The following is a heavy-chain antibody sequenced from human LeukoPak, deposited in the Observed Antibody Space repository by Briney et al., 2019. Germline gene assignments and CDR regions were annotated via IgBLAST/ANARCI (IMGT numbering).Heavy chain of an antibody. D-gene: IGHD6-13*01. V-gene: IGHV3-64*01. CDR2: ISSNGGST. CDR3: ARDQAAGTFGAFDP. Sequence: PGGSLRLSCAASGFTFSSYAMHWVRQAPGKGLEYVSAISSNGGSTYYANSVKGRFTISRDNSKNTLYLQMGSLRAEDMAVDYCARDQAAGTFGAFDPWGEGTLVTVSS. CDR1: GFTFSSYA. J-gene: IGHJ5*02.